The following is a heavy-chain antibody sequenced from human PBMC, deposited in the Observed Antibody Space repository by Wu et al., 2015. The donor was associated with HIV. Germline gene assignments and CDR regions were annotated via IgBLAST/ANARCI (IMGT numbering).Heavy chain of an antibody. Sequence: QVQLLQSGAEVRKPGASVRVSCKTSGYIFTDYYIHWVRQAPGQGLEWMGWVNPNNGGTNYAQKFRGRVTMARDTSIITAYMELRRLKFDDTAVYYCAREDYYDSGNYFYGMGVWGQGTTVTVSS. J-gene: IGHJ6*02. D-gene: IGHD3-10*01. CDR1: GYIFTDYY. V-gene: IGHV1-2*02. CDR3: AREDYYDSGNYFYGMGV. CDR2: VNPNNGGT.